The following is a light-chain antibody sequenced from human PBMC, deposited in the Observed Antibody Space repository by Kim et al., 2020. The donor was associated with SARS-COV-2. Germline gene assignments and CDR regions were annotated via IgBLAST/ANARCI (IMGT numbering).Light chain of an antibody. CDR2: EVS. CDR3: CSYAGSSTYV. J-gene: IGLJ1*01. Sequence: GQSITISSTRTSSDVGGYNLVSWYQQHPGKAPKLMIYEVSKRPSGVSNRFSGSKSGNTASLTISGLQAEDEADYYCCSYAGSSTYVFGTGTKVTVL. V-gene: IGLV2-23*02. CDR1: SSDVGGYNL.